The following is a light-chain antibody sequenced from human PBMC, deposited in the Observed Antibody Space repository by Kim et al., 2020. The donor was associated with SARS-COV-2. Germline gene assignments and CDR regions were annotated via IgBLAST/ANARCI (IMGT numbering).Light chain of an antibody. V-gene: IGKV3D-15*01. Sequence: DILMTQSPATLSVSPGERATLSCRASQSVGGNLVWYQQKPGQVPRLLIYDASKRPTGIPARFSGSGSGTEFTLTIDSLQSEDFAVYYCQQYDVWPRTFGQGTKVDIK. CDR1: QSVGGN. CDR2: DAS. CDR3: QQYDVWPRT. J-gene: IGKJ1*01.